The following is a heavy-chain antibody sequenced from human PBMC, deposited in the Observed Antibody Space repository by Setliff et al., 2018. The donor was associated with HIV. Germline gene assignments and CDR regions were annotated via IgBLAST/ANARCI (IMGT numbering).Heavy chain of an antibody. D-gene: IGHD1-26*01. J-gene: IGHJ3*02. CDR2: IYTSGST. V-gene: IGHV4-38-2*02. CDR3: ARDRYGGTYDAFEI. CDR1: GYSISSGYY. Sequence: SETLSLTCAVSGYSISSGYYWGWIRQPPGKGLEWIGSIYTSGSTNYNPSLKSRVIMSVDTSKKQFYLKLSSVTAADTAVYYCARDRYGGTYDAFEIWGQGTMVTVSS.